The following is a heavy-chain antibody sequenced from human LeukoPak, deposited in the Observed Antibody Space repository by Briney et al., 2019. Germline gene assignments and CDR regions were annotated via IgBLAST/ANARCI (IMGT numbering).Heavy chain of an antibody. CDR3: ARGGRSSWSY. D-gene: IGHD6-13*01. V-gene: IGHV4-38-2*01. J-gene: IGHJ4*02. CDR2: IYRSGRT. Sequence: PSETLSLTCAVSGYSISSGYYWGWTRQAPGKGVEGIGNIYRSGRTYYNQSLKRRVTISVDTSKNQFSLKLSSVTAPDTAVYYCARGGRSSWSYWGQGTLVTVSS. CDR1: GYSISSGYY.